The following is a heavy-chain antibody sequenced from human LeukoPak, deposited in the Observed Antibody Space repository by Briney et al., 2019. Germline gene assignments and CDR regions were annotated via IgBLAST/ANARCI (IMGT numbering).Heavy chain of an antibody. CDR2: IYYSGST. D-gene: IGHD3-16*02. V-gene: IGHV4-30-4*01. CDR1: GGSISSGDYY. Sequence: SETLSLTCAVSGGSISSGDYYWSWIRQPPGKGLEWIGYIYYSGSTYYNPSLKSRVTISVDTSKNQFSLKLSSVTAADTAVYYCARAGELSSQEFDYWGQGTLVTVSS. J-gene: IGHJ4*02. CDR3: ARAGELSSQEFDY.